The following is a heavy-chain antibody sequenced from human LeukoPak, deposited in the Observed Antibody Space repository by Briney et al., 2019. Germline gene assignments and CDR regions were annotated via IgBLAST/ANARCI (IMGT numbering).Heavy chain of an antibody. J-gene: IGHJ4*02. Sequence: GGSLRLSCAASGFTFSSYDMNWVRQAPGKGLEWVSYITSSSSTIYYADSVKGRFTVSRDNAKNSLYLQMNSLRVEDTAVYYCASPAYCGGDCYSWGQGTLVTVSS. CDR3: ASPAYCGGDCYS. V-gene: IGHV3-48*01. CDR2: ITSSSSTI. CDR1: GFTFSSYD. D-gene: IGHD2-21*01.